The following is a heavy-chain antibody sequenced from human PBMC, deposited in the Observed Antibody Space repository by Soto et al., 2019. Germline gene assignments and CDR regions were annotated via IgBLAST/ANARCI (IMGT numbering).Heavy chain of an antibody. D-gene: IGHD3-10*01. Sequence: GGSLRLSCAASGFTFSTYAMNWVRQAPGKGLEWVSAISGGGGSTYYADSVKGRVIISRDNSKNTLYLQMNSLRAEDTAVYYCEKVSTGDITFTEYYYYGLDAWGQGTPVTVS. J-gene: IGHJ6*02. CDR3: EKVSTGDITFTEYYYYGLDA. CDR2: ISGGGGST. V-gene: IGHV3-23*01. CDR1: GFTFSTYA.